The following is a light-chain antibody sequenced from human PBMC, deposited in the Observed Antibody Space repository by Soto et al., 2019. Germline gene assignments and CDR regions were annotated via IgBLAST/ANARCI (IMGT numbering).Light chain of an antibody. J-gene: IGLJ1*01. CDR3: SSYTSSVAHV. CDR2: EVS. V-gene: IGLV2-14*01. CDR1: SSDIGGYNS. Sequence: QSALTQPASVSGSPGQSITISCTGTSSDIGGYNSVSWYQQHPGKPPKLMIYEVSNRPSGISNRFSGSKSGNTASLTISGLQAEDEADYYCSSYTSSVAHVFGTGTKLTVL.